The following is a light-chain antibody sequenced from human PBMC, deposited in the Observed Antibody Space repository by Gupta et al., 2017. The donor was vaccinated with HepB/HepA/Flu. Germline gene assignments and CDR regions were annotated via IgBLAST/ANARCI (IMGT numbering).Light chain of an antibody. CDR1: IANSGNNY. V-gene: IGLV1-51*01. CDR2: DNN. J-gene: IGLJ3*02. Sequence: QSVLTQPPSVSAAQGQKGTISCSGSIANSGNNYLSWDQQSPGTAPKLLLYDNNRRPSWIPYRFSGSKSGTSATLGITGLQTGDEADYYCGTWDSSRSAVFGGGTKLTVL. CDR3: GTWDSSRSAV.